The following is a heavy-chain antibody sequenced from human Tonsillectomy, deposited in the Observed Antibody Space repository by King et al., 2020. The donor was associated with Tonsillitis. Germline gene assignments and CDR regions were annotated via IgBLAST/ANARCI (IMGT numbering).Heavy chain of an antibody. Sequence: QLQESGPGLVKPSETLSLICTVSGDSITSYFWSWIQQPAGKELEWIGRVYSSGSTNYNPSLKSRVSMSVEKSKKQFSLMLRSVTAADAAIYDWARDEEVSAAENYGYMDVWGRGVTVTVSS. CDR2: VYSSGST. D-gene: IGHD2-2*01. CDR1: GDSITSYF. V-gene: IGHV4-4*07. J-gene: IGHJ6*03. CDR3: ARDEEVSAAENYGYMDV.